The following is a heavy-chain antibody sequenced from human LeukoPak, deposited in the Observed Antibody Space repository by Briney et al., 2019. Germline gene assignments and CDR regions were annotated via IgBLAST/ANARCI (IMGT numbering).Heavy chain of an antibody. CDR3: ATPYTSGWSLYFDN. J-gene: IGHJ4*02. CDR1: GFTFSSYT. CDR2: ISHDGGNK. D-gene: IGHD6-19*01. V-gene: IGHV3-30-3*01. Sequence: GGSLRHSCAASGFTFSSYTMHWVRQAPDKGLEWVAVISHDGGNKYYADSVKGRFTISRDNSKNTLYLQMNGLRAEETAMYYCATPYTSGWSLYFDNWGQGTLVTVSS.